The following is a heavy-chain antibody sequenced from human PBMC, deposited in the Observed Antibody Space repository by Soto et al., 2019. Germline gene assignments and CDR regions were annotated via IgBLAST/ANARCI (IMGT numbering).Heavy chain of an antibody. D-gene: IGHD6-19*01. V-gene: IGHV3-7*03. CDR3: ARLRSGWSIDY. Sequence: PGGSLRLSCEASGFNFSRSWMSWVRQAPGKGLEWVANMKEDGSEKYYADSVRGRFTISRDNAKNSLFLQVNSLTAADTAVYYCARLRSGWSIDYWGQGALVTVSS. CDR2: MKEDGSEK. CDR1: GFNFSRSW. J-gene: IGHJ4*02.